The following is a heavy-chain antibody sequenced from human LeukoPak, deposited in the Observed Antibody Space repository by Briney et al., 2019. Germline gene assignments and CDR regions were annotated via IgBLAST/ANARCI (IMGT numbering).Heavy chain of an antibody. J-gene: IGHJ4*02. D-gene: IGHD4-23*01. CDR3: ARTQLQLGLRWSRDF. CDR1: GGSFSGYY. Sequence: SETLSLTCAVYGGSFSGYYWSWIRQPPGKGLEWIGEINHSGSTNYNPSLKSRVTISVDTSKNQFSLKLSSVTAADTAVYYCARTQLQLGLRWSRDFWGQGALVTVSS. CDR2: INHSGST. V-gene: IGHV4-34*01.